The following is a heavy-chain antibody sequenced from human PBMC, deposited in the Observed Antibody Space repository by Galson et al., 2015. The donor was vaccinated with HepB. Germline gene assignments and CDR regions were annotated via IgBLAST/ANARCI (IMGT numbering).Heavy chain of an antibody. V-gene: IGHV3-66*01. CDR1: GLTVSSNY. CDR3: ARDRATFSCDSGGFCGYYGLDV. CDR2: IYSDGGT. J-gene: IGHJ6*02. Sequence: SLRLSCAASGLTVSSNYMTWVRQAPGKGLEWVSSIYSDGGTYYTDSVKGRFTISRDTSKNHLYLQMNNLRGEDTAVYFCARDRATFSCDSGGFCGYYGLDVWGQGITVADSS. D-gene: IGHD2-15*01.